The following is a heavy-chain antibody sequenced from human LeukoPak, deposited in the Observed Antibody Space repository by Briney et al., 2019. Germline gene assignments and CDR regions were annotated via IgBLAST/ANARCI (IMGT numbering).Heavy chain of an antibody. CDR1: GGSISSGGYY. CDR3: ARGRWYGLYSSGWYERPFDY. Sequence: SETLSLTCTVSGGSISSGGYYWSWIRQHPGKGLEWIGYIYYSGSTYYNPSLKSRVTISVDTSKNQFSLKLSSVTAADTAVYYCARGRWYGLYSSGWYERPFDYWGQGTLVTVSS. D-gene: IGHD6-19*01. CDR2: IYYSGST. V-gene: IGHV4-31*03. J-gene: IGHJ4*02.